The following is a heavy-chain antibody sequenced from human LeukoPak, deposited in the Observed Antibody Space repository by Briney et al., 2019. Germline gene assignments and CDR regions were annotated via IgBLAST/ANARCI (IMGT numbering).Heavy chain of an antibody. Sequence: GGSLRLSCAASGFTFSSYAMHWVRQAPGKGLEYISAISSNGGSTYYANSVKGRFTISRDNSKNTLYLQMGSLRAEDMAVYYCARSQLLWFGELNYYFDYRGQGTLVTVSS. J-gene: IGHJ4*02. CDR1: GFTFSSYA. D-gene: IGHD3-10*01. V-gene: IGHV3-64*01. CDR2: ISSNGGST. CDR3: ARSQLLWFGELNYYFDY.